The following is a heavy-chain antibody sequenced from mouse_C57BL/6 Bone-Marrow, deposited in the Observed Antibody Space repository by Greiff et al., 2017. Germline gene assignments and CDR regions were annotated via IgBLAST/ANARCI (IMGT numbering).Heavy chain of an antibody. D-gene: IGHD1-1*01. CDR2: IHPNSGST. Sequence: VQLQQPGAELVKPGASVKLSCKASGYTFTSYWMHWVKQRPGQGLEWIGMIHPNSGSTNYNEKFKSKATLTVDKSSSTAYMQLSSLTSEDSAVYYCARSYTTVVAPDYWGQGTTLTVSS. CDR1: GYTFTSYW. J-gene: IGHJ2*01. V-gene: IGHV1-64*01. CDR3: ARSYTTVVAPDY.